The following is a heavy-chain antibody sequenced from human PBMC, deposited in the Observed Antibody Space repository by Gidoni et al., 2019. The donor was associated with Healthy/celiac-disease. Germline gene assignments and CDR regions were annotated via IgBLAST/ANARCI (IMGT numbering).Heavy chain of an antibody. D-gene: IGHD6-19*01. Sequence: QVQLQESGPGLVKPSETLSLTCTVSGGSISSYYWSWIRQPPGKGLEWIGYIYYSGSTNYNPSLKSRVTISVDTSKNQFSLKLSSVTAADTAVYYCARHAVARYYFDYWGQGTLVTVSS. CDR1: GGSISSYY. CDR3: ARHAVARYYFDY. CDR2: IYYSGST. V-gene: IGHV4-59*08. J-gene: IGHJ4*02.